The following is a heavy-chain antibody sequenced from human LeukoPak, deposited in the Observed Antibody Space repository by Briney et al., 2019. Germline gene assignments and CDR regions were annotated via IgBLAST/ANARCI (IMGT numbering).Heavy chain of an antibody. CDR2: ISSNGGST. CDR3: ARMAYYDILTGYSN. J-gene: IGHJ1*01. D-gene: IGHD3-9*01. V-gene: IGHV3-64*01. CDR1: GFTFSSYA. Sequence: GGSLRLSCAASGFTFSSYAMHWVRQAPGKGLEYVSAISSNGGSTYYANSVKGRFTISRDNAKNSLYLQMNSLRAEDTAVYYCARMAYYDILTGYSNWGQGTLVTVSS.